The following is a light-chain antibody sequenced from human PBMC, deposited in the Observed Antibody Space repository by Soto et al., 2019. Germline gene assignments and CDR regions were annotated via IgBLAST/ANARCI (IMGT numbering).Light chain of an antibody. V-gene: IGKV3D-15*01. CDR2: GAS. CDR3: HQYDDGPYT. CDR1: QSVGNN. J-gene: IGKJ2*01. Sequence: EIVLTQSPGTLSLSPGERSTLSCRASQSVGNNYLAWYQQKPGKAPRLXIYGASNRATGIPVRFSGGGSGTEFTLTISSLQSEDFAVYYCHQYDDGPYTFGQGTKVDIK.